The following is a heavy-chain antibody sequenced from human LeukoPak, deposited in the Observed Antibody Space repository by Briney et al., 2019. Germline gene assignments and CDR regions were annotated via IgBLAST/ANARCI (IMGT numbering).Heavy chain of an antibody. D-gene: IGHD3-22*01. CDR3: ARGEGSSGYHLSNWFDP. V-gene: IGHV3-30-3*01. J-gene: IGHJ5*02. CDR1: GFTFSSYA. CDR2: ISYDGSNK. Sequence: GRSLRLSCAASGFTFSSYAMHWVRQAPGKGLEWVAVISYDGSNKYYADSVKGRFTISRDNSKNTLYLQMNSLRAEDTAVYYCARGEGSSGYHLSNWFDPWGQGTLVTVSS.